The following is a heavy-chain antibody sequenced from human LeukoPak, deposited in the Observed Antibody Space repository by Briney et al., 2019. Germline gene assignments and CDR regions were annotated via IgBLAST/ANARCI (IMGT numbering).Heavy chain of an antibody. J-gene: IGHJ4*02. D-gene: IGHD5-18*01. CDR1: GFTFSSYT. CDR3: ARDLSGVTGYTYGRGIDY. Sequence: GGSLRLSCAASGFTFSSYTMSWVRQAPGKGLEWVSAISGDIINTYYTASVKGRFTISRDNSKNTLYVQMNSLRAEDTAVYYCARDLSGVTGYTYGRGIDYWGQGTLVTVSS. V-gene: IGHV3-23*01. CDR2: ISGDIINT.